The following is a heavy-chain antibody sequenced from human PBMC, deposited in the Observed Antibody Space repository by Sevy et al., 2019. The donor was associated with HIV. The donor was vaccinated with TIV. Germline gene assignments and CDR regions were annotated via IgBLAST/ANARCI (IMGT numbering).Heavy chain of an antibody. V-gene: IGHV3-21*01. D-gene: IGHD2-15*01. CDR1: GFTFSSYS. CDR3: ARVSIYCSGGSCYFDY. J-gene: IGHJ4*02. Sequence: GGSLRLSCAASGFTFSSYSMNWVRQAPGKGLEWVSSISSSSYIYYADSVKGRFTISRDNAKNSLYLKMNSLRAEDTAVYYCARVSIYCSGGSCYFDYWGQGTLVTVSS. CDR2: ISSSSYI.